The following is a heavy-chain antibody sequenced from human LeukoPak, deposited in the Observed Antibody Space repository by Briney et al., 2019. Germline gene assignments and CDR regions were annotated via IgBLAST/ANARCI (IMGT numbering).Heavy chain of an antibody. D-gene: IGHD1-26*01. J-gene: IGHJ6*02. CDR2: IYYSGTT. CDR1: RGSISSSSYY. Sequence: NPSETLSLTCIVSRGSISSSSYYWGWVRQPPGKGLEWIGSIYYSGTTYYNSSLESRVTISVNTPKNQFSLKLTSVTASDTAVCFCAKYVGQWVYGMDVWGQGTTVIVSS. CDR3: AKYVGQWVYGMDV. V-gene: IGHV4-39*01.